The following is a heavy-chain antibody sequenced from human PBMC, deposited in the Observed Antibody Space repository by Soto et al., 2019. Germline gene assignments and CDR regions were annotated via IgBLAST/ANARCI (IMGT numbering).Heavy chain of an antibody. CDR3: ARAHGQLPDGAYFQH. J-gene: IGHJ1*01. CDR1: GFTFSSYG. Sequence: GGSLRLSCAASGFTFSSYGMHWVRQAPGKGLEWVAVIWYDGSNKYYADSVKGRFTISRDNSKNTLYLQMNSLRAEDTAVYYCARAHGQLPDGAYFQHWGQGTLVTVSS. CDR2: IWYDGSNK. V-gene: IGHV3-33*01. D-gene: IGHD6-6*01.